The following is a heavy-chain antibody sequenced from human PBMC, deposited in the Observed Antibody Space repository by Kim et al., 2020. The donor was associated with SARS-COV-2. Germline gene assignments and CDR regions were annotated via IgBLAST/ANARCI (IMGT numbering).Heavy chain of an antibody. Sequence: SVEGRFTIPRDNAKNSLYLQMNSLRAEDTAVYYCARGAGYSSSSILNFDIWGQGTMVTVSS. J-gene: IGHJ3*02. V-gene: IGHV3-21*01. CDR3: ARGAGYSSSSILNFDI. D-gene: IGHD6-13*01.